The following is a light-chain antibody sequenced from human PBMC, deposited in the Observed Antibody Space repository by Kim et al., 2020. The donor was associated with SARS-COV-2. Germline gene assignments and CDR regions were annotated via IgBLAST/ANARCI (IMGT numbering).Light chain of an antibody. CDR1: QGGNSR. CDR2: GVS. Sequence: VSPGERATLSCRASQGGNSRLAWYQQKGGQAPRLLIYGVSTRATGIPARFTGSGSGTEFTLTISSLQSEDFEVYYCQQYNQWPLTFGQGTRLEIK. V-gene: IGKV3-15*01. CDR3: QQYNQWPLT. J-gene: IGKJ5*01.